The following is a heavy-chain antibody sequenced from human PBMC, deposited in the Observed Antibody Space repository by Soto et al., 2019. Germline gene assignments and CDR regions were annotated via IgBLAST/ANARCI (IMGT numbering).Heavy chain of an antibody. CDR1: VDCVSSNSAA. Sequence: SQTLSLICPISVDCVSSNSAAWNWVRQSPSRGLEWLGRTYYRSKGYNEYAVSVKSRITIKPDTSKNQFSLQLNSVIPEDTAVYYCAGMQEGALAHWGQGALVTVSS. CDR3: AGMQEGALAH. J-gene: IGHJ4*02. D-gene: IGHD1-26*01. CDR2: TYYRSKGYN. V-gene: IGHV6-1*01.